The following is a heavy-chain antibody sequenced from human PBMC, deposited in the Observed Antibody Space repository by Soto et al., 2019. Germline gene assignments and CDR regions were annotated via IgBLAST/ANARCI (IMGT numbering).Heavy chain of an antibody. CDR1: GFTFSSYG. CDR2: ISYDGSNK. Sequence: GGSLRLSCAASGFTFSSYGMHWVRQAPGKGLEWVAVISYDGSNKYYADSVKGRFTISRDNSKNTLYLQMNSLRAEDTAVYYCAKAGGDYYYYYMDVWGKGTTVTVSS. D-gene: IGHD1-1*01. CDR3: AKAGGDYYYYYMDV. J-gene: IGHJ6*03. V-gene: IGHV3-30*18.